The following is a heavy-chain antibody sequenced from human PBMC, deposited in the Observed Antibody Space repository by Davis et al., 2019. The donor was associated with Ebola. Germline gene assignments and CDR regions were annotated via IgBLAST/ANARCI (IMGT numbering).Heavy chain of an antibody. Sequence: SETLSLTCTVSGGSISSSSYYWGWIRQPPGKGLEWIGEINHSGSTNYNPSLKSRVTISVDTSKNQFSLKLSSVTAADTAVYYCARGDWLYYYGMDVWGQGTTVTVSS. J-gene: IGHJ6*02. V-gene: IGHV4-39*07. D-gene: IGHD2-21*01. CDR2: INHSGST. CDR1: GGSISSSSYY. CDR3: ARGDWLYYYGMDV.